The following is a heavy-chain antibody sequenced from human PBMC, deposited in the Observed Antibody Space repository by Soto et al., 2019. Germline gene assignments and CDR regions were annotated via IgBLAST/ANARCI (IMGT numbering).Heavy chain of an antibody. CDR3: AGGESKYYYASSGYYLDYYYYYGMDV. Sequence: GGSLRLSCAASGFTFSSYSMNWVRQAPGKGLEWVSSSSSSSSYIYYADSVKGRFTISRDNAKNSLYLQMNSLRAEDTAVYYCAGGESKYYYASSGYYLDYYYYYGMDVWGQGPTVTVSS. CDR1: GFTFSSYS. D-gene: IGHD3-22*01. CDR2: SSSSSSYI. V-gene: IGHV3-21*01. J-gene: IGHJ6*02.